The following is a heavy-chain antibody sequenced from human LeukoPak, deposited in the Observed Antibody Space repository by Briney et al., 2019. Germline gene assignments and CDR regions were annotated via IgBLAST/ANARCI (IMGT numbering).Heavy chain of an antibody. CDR2: FDPEDGET. CDR3: ATQITFGGVIVRSWFDP. CDR1: GYTLTELS. V-gene: IGHV1-24*01. J-gene: IGHJ5*02. D-gene: IGHD3-16*02. Sequence: GASVKVSCKVSGYTLTELSMHWVRQAPGKGLEWMGGFDPEDGETIYAQKFQGRVTMTEDTSTDTAYMELSSLRSEDTAVYYCATQITFGGVIVRSWFDPWGQETLVTVSS.